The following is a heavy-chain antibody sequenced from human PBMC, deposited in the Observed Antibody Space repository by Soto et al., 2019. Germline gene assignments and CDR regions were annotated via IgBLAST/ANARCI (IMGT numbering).Heavy chain of an antibody. J-gene: IGHJ4*02. CDR3: AKLADTAMVAYFDY. CDR1: GSTFSSYA. Sequence: PVGSLRLSCAASGSTFSSYAISWFRQASGKGLEWVSAISGSGGSTYYADSVKGRFTISRDNSKNTLYLQMNSLRAEDTAVYYCAKLADTAMVAYFDYWGQGTLVTVSS. V-gene: IGHV3-23*01. CDR2: ISGSGGST. D-gene: IGHD5-18*01.